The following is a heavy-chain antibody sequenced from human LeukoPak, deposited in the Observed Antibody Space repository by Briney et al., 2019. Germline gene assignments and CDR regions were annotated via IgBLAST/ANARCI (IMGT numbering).Heavy chain of an antibody. CDR1: GGSISSSSAY. CDR3: AGPRGFSYGYFDH. J-gene: IGHJ4*02. CDR2: IYYSKNT. Sequence: TSETLSLTCTVSGGSISSSSAYWGWIRQPPGKGLEWIGSIYYSKNTYYNPSLKSRVTISADTSKNQFSLRLDSVSAADTAVYHCAGPRGFSYGYFDHWGQGSLVTVSS. V-gene: IGHV4-39*01. D-gene: IGHD5-18*01.